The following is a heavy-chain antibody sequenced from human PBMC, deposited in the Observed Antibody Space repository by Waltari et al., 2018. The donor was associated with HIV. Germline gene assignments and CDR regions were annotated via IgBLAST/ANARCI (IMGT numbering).Heavy chain of an antibody. V-gene: IGHV3-30*18. J-gene: IGHJ6*02. CDR3: AKPAAMASYGMDV. Sequence: QVQLVESGGGVVQPGRSVRLSCAASGFTFSSSGMHWVRQAPGKGSEWVAVISYDGAKTYDARSVSGRFTISRDNSKRTLYLQMNSLRAEDTAVYYCAKPAAMASYGMDVWGQGTTVTVAS. D-gene: IGHD5-18*01. CDR2: ISYDGAKT. CDR1: GFTFSSSG.